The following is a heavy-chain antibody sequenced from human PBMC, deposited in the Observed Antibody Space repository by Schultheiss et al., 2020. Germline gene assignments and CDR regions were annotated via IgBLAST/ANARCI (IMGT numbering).Heavy chain of an antibody. V-gene: IGHV3-30*03. CDR2: ISYDGSNK. CDR1: GFTFSSYG. J-gene: IGHJ4*02. Sequence: GGSLRLSCAASGFTFSSYGMHWVRQAPGKGLEWVAVISYDGSNKYYADSVKGRFTISRDNSKNTLYLQMNSLRAEDTAVYYCARDGPWTTWDYWGQGTLVTVSS. CDR3: ARDGPWTTWDY. D-gene: IGHD2/OR15-2a*01.